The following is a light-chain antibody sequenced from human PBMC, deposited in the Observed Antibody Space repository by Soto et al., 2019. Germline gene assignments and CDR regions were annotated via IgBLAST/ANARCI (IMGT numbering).Light chain of an antibody. Sequence: EIVLTQSPGTLSLSLGERATLSCRASQSVSSKLAWYQQKPGQAPTVLIYGASSRATGIPDRFGGSGSGTDFTLTISRLEPEDFAVYYCQQYGGSPRTFGQGTKLEI. V-gene: IGKV3-20*01. J-gene: IGKJ2*01. CDR2: GAS. CDR3: QQYGGSPRT. CDR1: QSVSSK.